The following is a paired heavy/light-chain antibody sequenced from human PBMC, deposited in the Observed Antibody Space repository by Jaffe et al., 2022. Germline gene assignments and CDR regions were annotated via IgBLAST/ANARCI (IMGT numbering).Light chain of an antibody. J-gene: IGKJ2*02. V-gene: IGKV3-15*01. CDR2: GAS. CDR1: QSVSSN. CDR3: QQYNNWLPWT. Sequence: EIVMTQSPATLSVSPGERATLSCRASQSVSSNLAWYQQKPGQAPRLLIYGASTRATGIPARFSGSGSGTEFTLTISSLQSEDFAVYYCQQYNNWLPWTFGQGTKLEIK.
Heavy chain of an antibody. CDR2: IVVGSGNT. D-gene: IGHD3-16*01. CDR1: GFTFTSSA. CDR3: AAERDFYDYVWGSISGGAFDI. J-gene: IGHJ3*02. Sequence: QMQLVQSGPEVKKPGTSVKVSCKASGFTFTSSAMQWVRQARGQRLEWIGWIVVGSGNTNYAQKFQERVTITRDMSTSTAYMELSSLRSEDTAVYYCAAERDFYDYVWGSISGGAFDIWGQGTMVTVSS. V-gene: IGHV1-58*02.